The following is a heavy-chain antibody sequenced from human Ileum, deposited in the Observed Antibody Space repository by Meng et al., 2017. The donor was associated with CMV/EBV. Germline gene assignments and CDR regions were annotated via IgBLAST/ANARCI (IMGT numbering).Heavy chain of an antibody. D-gene: IGHD1-26*01. CDR3: ARGLKWELPIYY. CDR1: GFTFSSYA. V-gene: IGHV3-30*04. J-gene: IGHJ4*02. CDR2: ISYDGSNK. Sequence: GESLKISCAASGFTFSSYAMHWVRQAPGKGLEWVAVISYDGSNKYYADSVKGRFTISRDNSKSTLYLQMNSLRAEDTAVYYCARGLKWELPIYYWGQGTLVTVSS.